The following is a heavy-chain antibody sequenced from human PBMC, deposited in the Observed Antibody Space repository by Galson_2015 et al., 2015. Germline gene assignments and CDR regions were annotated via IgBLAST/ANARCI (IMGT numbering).Heavy chain of an antibody. J-gene: IGHJ3*02. CDR1: GYTLTELS. Sequence: SVKVSCKVSGYTLTELSMHWVRQAPGKGLEWMGGFDPEDGETIYAQKFQGRVTMTEDTSTDTAYMELSSLRPEDTAVYYCATDRDYIWGSIHAFDIWGQGTMVTVSS. CDR2: FDPEDGET. CDR3: ATDRDYIWGSIHAFDI. V-gene: IGHV1-24*01. D-gene: IGHD3-16*01.